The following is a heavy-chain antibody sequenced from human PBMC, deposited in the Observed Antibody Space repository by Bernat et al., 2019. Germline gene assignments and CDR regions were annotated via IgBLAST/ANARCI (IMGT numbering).Heavy chain of an antibody. J-gene: IGHJ4*02. CDR2: VSANGSPI. V-gene: IGHV3-48*02. CDR1: GFTFSSYS. D-gene: IGHD7-27*01. Sequence: EVQLVESGGGLEQPGGSLRLSCAASGFTFSSYSMNWVRQAPGKGLEWVSYVSANGSPIYYADSVKGRFTISRDNAKNSLYLQMNSLRDGDTAVYYCVRDLAWAFDYWGQGTLVTVSS. CDR3: VRDLAWAFDY.